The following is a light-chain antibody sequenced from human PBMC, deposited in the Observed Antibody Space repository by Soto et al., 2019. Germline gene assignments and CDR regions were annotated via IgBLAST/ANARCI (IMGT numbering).Light chain of an antibody. CDR3: QQSYSAPQVT. J-gene: IGKJ4*01. CDR1: QSISNF. V-gene: IGKV1-39*01. CDR2: GAF. Sequence: DIQMTQSPSSLSASVGDRVTITCRTSQSISNFLNWYQQQPGKAPKLLIYGAFGLQSGVPSRFSGSGSRTDFTLTISSLQPEDFATYYCQQSYSAPQVTFGGGTKVEIK.